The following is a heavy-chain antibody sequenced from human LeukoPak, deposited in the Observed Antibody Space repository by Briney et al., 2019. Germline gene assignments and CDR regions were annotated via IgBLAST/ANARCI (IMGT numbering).Heavy chain of an antibody. CDR2: IYTSGST. CDR1: GGSVSSGSYY. V-gene: IGHV4-61*02. CDR3: ARSIVGATFPLDY. D-gene: IGHD1-26*01. J-gene: IGHJ4*02. Sequence: PSQTLSLTCTVSGGSVSSGSYYWSWIRQPAGKGLEWIGRIYTSGSTNYNPSLKSRVTISLDTSKNQFSLNLSSVTAADTAVYYCARSIVGATFPLDYWGQGALLTVSS.